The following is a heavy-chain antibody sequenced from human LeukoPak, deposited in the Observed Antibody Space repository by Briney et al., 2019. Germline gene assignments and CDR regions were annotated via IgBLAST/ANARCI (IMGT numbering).Heavy chain of an antibody. J-gene: IGHJ4*02. CDR1: GFTFSSYE. CDR2: ISSSGGTI. V-gene: IGHV3-48*03. Sequence: GGSLRLSCAASGFTFSSYEMNWVRQTPGEGLEWLLYISSSGGTIYYADSVKGRFTISRDNAKSSLYLQMNGLRAEDTAVYYCARDSRQQLFDYWGQGTLVTVSS. CDR3: ARDSRQQLFDY. D-gene: IGHD4-11*01.